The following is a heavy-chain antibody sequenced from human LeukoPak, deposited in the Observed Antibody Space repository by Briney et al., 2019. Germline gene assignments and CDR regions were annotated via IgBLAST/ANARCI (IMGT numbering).Heavy chain of an antibody. D-gene: IGHD2-15*01. V-gene: IGHV3-30*18. J-gene: IGHJ4*02. CDR1: GFTFSSYG. Sequence: PGGSLRLSCAASGFTFSSYGMHWVRQAPGKGLEWVAVISYDGSNKYYADSVKGRFTISRDNSKNTLYLQMNSLRAEDTAMYYCAKDYKVVVVAATRLDYWGQGTLVTVSS. CDR3: AKDYKVVVVAATRLDY. CDR2: ISYDGSNK.